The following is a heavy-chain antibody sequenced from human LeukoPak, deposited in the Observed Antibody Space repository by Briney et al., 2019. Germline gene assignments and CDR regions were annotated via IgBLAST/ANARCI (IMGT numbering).Heavy chain of an antibody. J-gene: IGHJ5*02. CDR1: GFTFSSYS. V-gene: IGHV3-21*01. D-gene: IGHD3-9*01. Sequence: PGGSLRLSCAASGFTFSSYSMNWVRQAPGKGLEWVSSISSSSSYIYYADSVKGRFTISRDNAKNSLYLQMNSLRAEDTAVYYCARDGQEYYDILTGYSPNNWFDPWGQGTLVTVSS. CDR3: ARDGQEYYDILTGYSPNNWFDP. CDR2: ISSSSSYI.